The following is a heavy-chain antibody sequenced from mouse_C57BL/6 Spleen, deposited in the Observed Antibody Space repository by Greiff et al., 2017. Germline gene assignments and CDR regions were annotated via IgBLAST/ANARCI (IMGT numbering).Heavy chain of an antibody. Sequence: DVKLQESGPGLVKPSQSLSLTCSVTGYSITSGYYWNWIRQFPGNKLEWMGYISYDGSNNYNPSLKNRISITRDTSKNQFFLKLNSVTTEDTATYYCARVDGSSYWGQGTTLTVSS. CDR2: ISYDGSN. V-gene: IGHV3-6*01. J-gene: IGHJ2*01. CDR3: ARVDGSSY. D-gene: IGHD1-1*01. CDR1: GYSITSGYY.